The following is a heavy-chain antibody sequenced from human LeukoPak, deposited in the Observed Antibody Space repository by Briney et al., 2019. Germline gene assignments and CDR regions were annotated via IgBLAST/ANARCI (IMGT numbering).Heavy chain of an antibody. D-gene: IGHD3-10*01. V-gene: IGHV4-39*07. Sequence: SETLSLTCTVSGGSISSSSYYWGWIRQPPGKGLECIGSIYYSGSTYYNPSLKSRVTISVDTSKNQFSLKLSSVTAADTAVYYCARGSRITMVRGVIITVNWFDPWGQGTLVTVSS. CDR1: GGSISSSSYY. J-gene: IGHJ5*02. CDR2: IYYSGST. CDR3: ARGSRITMVRGVIITVNWFDP.